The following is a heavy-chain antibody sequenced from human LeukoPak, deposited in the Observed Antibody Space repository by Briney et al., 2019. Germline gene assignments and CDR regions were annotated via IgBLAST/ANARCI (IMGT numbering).Heavy chain of an antibody. Sequence: PGGSLRLSCAASGFIFSSYSMNWVRQAPGKGLEWVSSISSSSSYIYYADSVKGRITISRDNARKSLYLQMNSLRAEDTAVYYCARGSRNSGSTHDFDYWGQGTLVTVSS. CDR2: ISSSSSYI. CDR1: GFIFSSYS. J-gene: IGHJ4*02. CDR3: ARGSRNSGSTHDFDY. V-gene: IGHV3-21*01. D-gene: IGHD3-10*01.